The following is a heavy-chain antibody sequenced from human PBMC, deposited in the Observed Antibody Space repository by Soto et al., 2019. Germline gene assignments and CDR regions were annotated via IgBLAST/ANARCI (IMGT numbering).Heavy chain of an antibody. Sequence: ASVKVSCKASGYTFTSYGISWVRQAPGQGLEWMGWISAYNGNTNYAQKLQGRVTMTTDTSTSTAYMELRSLRSDDTAVYYCARVITIFGVVRGLDYYYYMDVWGKGTTVTVSS. D-gene: IGHD3-3*01. J-gene: IGHJ6*03. V-gene: IGHV1-18*01. CDR1: GYTFTSYG. CDR3: ARVITIFGVVRGLDYYYYMDV. CDR2: ISAYNGNT.